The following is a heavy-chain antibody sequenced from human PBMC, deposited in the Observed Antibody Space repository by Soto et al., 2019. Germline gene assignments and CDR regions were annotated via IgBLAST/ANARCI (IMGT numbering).Heavy chain of an antibody. CDR2: TNTYNGNT. V-gene: IGHV1-18*04. CDR1: GYTFTNYG. Sequence: QVQLVQSGPEVKKPGASVKVSCKTSGYTFTNYGISWVRQAPGQGLEWMGWTNTYNGNTKYAQDLQGRVTMTADTSTNTAYLDRRSLRSDDTAVFFWARGMPPDYFDFWGQGTLVTVSS. J-gene: IGHJ4*02. D-gene: IGHD2-2*01. CDR3: ARGMPPDYFDF.